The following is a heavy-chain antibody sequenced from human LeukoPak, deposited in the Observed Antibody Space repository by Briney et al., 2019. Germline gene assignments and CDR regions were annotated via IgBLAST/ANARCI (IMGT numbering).Heavy chain of an antibody. CDR2: INAGNGNT. Sequence: GASVKVSCKASGYTFTSYAMHRVRQAPGQRLEWMGWINAGNGNTKYSQKFQGRVTITRDTSASTAYMELSSLRSEDTAVYYCARDAYCGGDCYSDYFDYWGQGTLVTVSS. V-gene: IGHV1-3*01. J-gene: IGHJ4*02. CDR1: GYTFTSYA. D-gene: IGHD2-21*02. CDR3: ARDAYCGGDCYSDYFDY.